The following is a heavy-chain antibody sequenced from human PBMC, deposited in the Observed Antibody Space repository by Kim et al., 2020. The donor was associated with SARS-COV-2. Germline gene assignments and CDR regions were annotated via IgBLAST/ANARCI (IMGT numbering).Heavy chain of an antibody. D-gene: IGHD3-9*01. Sequence: GGSLRLSCAASGFTFSSYGMHWVRQAPGKGLEWVAVISYDGSNKYYADSVKGRFTISRDNSKNTLYLQMNSLRAEDTAVYYCAKDYANYDILTGYYYWGQGTLVTVSS. V-gene: IGHV3-30*18. J-gene: IGHJ4*02. CDR2: ISYDGSNK. CDR1: GFTFSSYG. CDR3: AKDYANYDILTGYYY.